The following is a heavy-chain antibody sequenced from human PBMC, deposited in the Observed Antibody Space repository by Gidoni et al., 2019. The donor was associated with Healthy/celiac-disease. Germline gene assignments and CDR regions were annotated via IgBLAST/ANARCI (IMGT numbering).Heavy chain of an antibody. CDR1: GYRFTSYW. D-gene: IGHD2-15*01. CDR2: IYPGDSDT. J-gene: IGHJ6*04. V-gene: IGHV5-51*01. Sequence: EVQLVQSGAEGQKPGESLKISCKGSGYRFTSYWIGWGRQMPGKGLEWMGIIYPGDSDTRYSPSFQGQVTISADKSISTAYLQWSSLKASDTAMYYCARLGDIVVVVAATPHYYGMDVWGKGTTVTVSS. CDR3: ARLGDIVVVVAATPHYYGMDV.